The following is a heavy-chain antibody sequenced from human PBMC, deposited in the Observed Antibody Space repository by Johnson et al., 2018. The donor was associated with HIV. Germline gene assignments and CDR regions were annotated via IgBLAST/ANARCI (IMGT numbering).Heavy chain of an antibody. J-gene: IGHJ3*02. D-gene: IGHD1-1*01. Sequence: QVQLVESGGNLVQPGGSLRLSCAASGFTFSSYGMHWVRQAPGKGLEWVAFIRYDGSNKYYADSVKGRFTISRDNSKNTLYLQMNSLRAEDTAVYYCAAPPERTGADDAFDIWGQGTMVTVSS. V-gene: IGHV3-30*02. CDR1: GFTFSSYG. CDR3: AAPPERTGADDAFDI. CDR2: IRYDGSNK.